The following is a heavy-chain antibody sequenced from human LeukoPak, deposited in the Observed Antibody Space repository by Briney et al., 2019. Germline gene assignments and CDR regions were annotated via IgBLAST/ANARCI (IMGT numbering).Heavy chain of an antibody. J-gene: IGHJ3*02. CDR1: GFTFSNAW. D-gene: IGHD3-10*01. V-gene: IGHV4-4*02. Sequence: GSLRLSCAASGFTFSNAWMSWVRQAPGKGLEWVGEIYHSGSTNYNPSLKSRVTISVGKSKNQFSLKLSSVTAADTAVYYCARTLWSGGYTPRDAFDIWGQGTMVTVSS. CDR3: ARTLWSGGYTPRDAFDI. CDR2: IYHSGST.